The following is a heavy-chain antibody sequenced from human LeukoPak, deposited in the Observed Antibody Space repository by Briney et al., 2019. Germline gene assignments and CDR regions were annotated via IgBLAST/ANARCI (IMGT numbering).Heavy chain of an antibody. V-gene: IGHV3-48*03. CDR1: GFTFSSYE. CDR2: ISSSGSTI. D-gene: IGHD6-13*01. CDR3: AKEVAAAGTEGSDY. J-gene: IGHJ4*02. Sequence: GGSLRLSCAASGFTFSSYEMNWVRQAPGKGLEWVSYISSSGSTIYYADSVKGRFTISRDNAKNSLYLQMNSLRAEDTALYYCAKEVAAAGTEGSDYWGQGTLVTVSS.